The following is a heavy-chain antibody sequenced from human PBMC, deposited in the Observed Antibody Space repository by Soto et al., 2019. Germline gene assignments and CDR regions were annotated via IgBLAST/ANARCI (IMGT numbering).Heavy chain of an antibody. CDR2: MNPNSGNT. D-gene: IGHD3-3*01. CDR1: GYTFTSYD. J-gene: IGHJ6*02. Sequence: QVQLVQSGAEVKKPGASVKVSCKASGYTFTSYDINWVRQATGQGLEWMGWMNPNSGNTGYAQKFPGRVTMTRNTSISTAYMELSSLRSEDTAVYYCARGDYDFWSGYSRPYYYYGMDVWGQGTTVTVSS. CDR3: ARGDYDFWSGYSRPYYYYGMDV. V-gene: IGHV1-8*01.